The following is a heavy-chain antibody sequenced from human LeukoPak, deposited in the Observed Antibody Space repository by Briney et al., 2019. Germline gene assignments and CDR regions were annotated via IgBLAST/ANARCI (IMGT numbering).Heavy chain of an antibody. V-gene: IGHV3-11*01. CDR3: ARKYYYDSSGYY. J-gene: IGHJ4*02. D-gene: IGHD3-22*01. CDR2: ISSSGSTI. Sequence: GGSLRLSCAASGFTFSDYDMNWIRQAPGMELERVSYISSSGSTIYYAYSVKGRFTISRDNAKNSLYLQMNSLRAEDTAVYYCARKYYYDSSGYYWGQGSLVTVSS. CDR1: GFTFSDYD.